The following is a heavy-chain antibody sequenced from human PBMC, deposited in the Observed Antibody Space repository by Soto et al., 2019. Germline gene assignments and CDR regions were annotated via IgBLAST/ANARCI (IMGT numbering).Heavy chain of an antibody. CDR1: GFTFSTYN. CDR3: AREDTYGLDYCDY. Sequence: EVQLVESGGGLVKPGGSLRLSCAASGFTFSTYNMNWVRQAPGKGLEWVSSISSSSTYIYYSDSVRGRFIISRDNAKNSLYLQMNSLRAEDTAVYYCAREDTYGLDYCDYWGQGTLVTVSS. J-gene: IGHJ4*02. CDR2: ISSSSTYI. D-gene: IGHD5-18*01. V-gene: IGHV3-21*01.